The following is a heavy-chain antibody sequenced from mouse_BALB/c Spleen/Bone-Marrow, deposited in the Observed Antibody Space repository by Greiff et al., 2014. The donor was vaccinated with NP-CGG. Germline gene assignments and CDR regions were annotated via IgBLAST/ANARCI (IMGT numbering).Heavy chain of an antibody. CDR3: ARGIYYDSTWFAY. V-gene: IGHV1-67*01. CDR1: GYTFTDYA. CDR2: ISTYSGNT. Sequence: VQGVESGPELVRPGVSVKISCKGSGYTFTDYAMHWVKQSHDKSLEWIGVISTYSGNTNYIQKFKGKATMTVDKSSSTAYMELXRLTSEDSAIYYCARGIYYDSTWFAYWGQGTLVTVSA. D-gene: IGHD2-4*01. J-gene: IGHJ3*01.